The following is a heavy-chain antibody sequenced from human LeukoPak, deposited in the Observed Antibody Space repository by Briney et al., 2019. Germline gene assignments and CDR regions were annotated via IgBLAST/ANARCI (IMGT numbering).Heavy chain of an antibody. V-gene: IGHV4-39*07. D-gene: IGHD1-26*01. CDR3: ARDTLVDNTPYYFDY. CDR2: IYYSGST. CDR1: GGSISSSSYY. J-gene: IGHJ4*02. Sequence: PSETLSLTCAVSGGSISSSSYYWGWIRQPPGKGLEWIGSIYYSGSTYYNPSLKSRVTISVDTSKNQFSLKLSSVTAADTAVYYCARDTLVDNTPYYFDYWGQGTLVTVSS.